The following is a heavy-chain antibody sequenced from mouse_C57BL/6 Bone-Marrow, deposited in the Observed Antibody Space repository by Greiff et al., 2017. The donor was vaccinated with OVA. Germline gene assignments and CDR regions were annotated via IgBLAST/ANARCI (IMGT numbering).Heavy chain of an antibody. CDR1: GFTFSDYY. CDR2: ISNGGGST. V-gene: IGHV5-12*01. Sequence: EVQGVESGGGLVQPGGSLKLSCAASGFTFSDYYMYWVRQTPEKRLEWVAYISNGGGSTYYPDTVKGRFTISRDNAKNTLYLQMSRLKSEDTAMYYCARGSSSYYYAMDYWGQGTSVTVSS. CDR3: ARGSSSYYYAMDY. J-gene: IGHJ4*01. D-gene: IGHD1-3*01.